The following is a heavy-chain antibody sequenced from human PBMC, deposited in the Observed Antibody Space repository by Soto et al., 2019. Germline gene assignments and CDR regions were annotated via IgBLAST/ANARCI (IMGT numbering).Heavy chain of an antibody. J-gene: IGHJ3*02. CDR3: ARKSSIAARFAFDI. Sequence: NPSETLSLTCTVSGGSISSYYWSWIRQRPGKGLEWIGYIYYSGSTNYTPSIKSRVTISVHTSKNQFSLKLSSVTAADTAVYYCARKSSIAARFAFDIWGQGTMV. V-gene: IGHV4-59*01. CDR2: IYYSGST. D-gene: IGHD6-6*01. CDR1: GGSISSYY.